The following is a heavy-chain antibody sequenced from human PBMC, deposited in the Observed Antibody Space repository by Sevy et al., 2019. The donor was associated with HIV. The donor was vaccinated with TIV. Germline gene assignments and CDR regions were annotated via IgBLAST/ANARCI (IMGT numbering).Heavy chain of an antibody. CDR2: ISYSGST. D-gene: IGHD1-20*01. Sequence: SETLSLTCTVSGGSISGYYWSWIRQPPGKGLEWLGYISYSGSTNYNPSLKSRVTISVDTSKNEFSLRLSSVTAADTAVYYWARSRVITGTFDYWGQGTLVTVSS. V-gene: IGHV4-59*01. CDR3: ARSRVITGTFDY. CDR1: GGSISGYY. J-gene: IGHJ4*02.